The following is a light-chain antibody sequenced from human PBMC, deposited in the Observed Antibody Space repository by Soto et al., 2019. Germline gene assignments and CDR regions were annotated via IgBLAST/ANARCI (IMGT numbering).Light chain of an antibody. CDR1: QSISSS. V-gene: IGKV1-39*01. CDR3: PQSYSLPCT. J-gene: IGKJ1*01. Sequence: DIQMTQSPSSLSASVGDRVTITCRASQSISSSFNWYQQKPGKAPKLLIYAASSLQSGVPSRFSGSGSGTDFTLTISSLQPEDFATYSSPQSYSLPCTFGHGTQVQIK. CDR2: AAS.